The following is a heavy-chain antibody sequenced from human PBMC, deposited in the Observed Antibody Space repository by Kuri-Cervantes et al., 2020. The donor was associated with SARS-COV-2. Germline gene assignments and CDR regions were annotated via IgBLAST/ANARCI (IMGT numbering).Heavy chain of an antibody. CDR1: GFTFSDYY. CDR3: ARAGKGGYSYYYYMDV. CDR2: ISGSGSTI. Sequence: GESLKISCAASGFTFSDYYMSWIRQAPGKGLEWVSYISGSGSTIYYADSVKGRFTISRDNAKNSLYLQMNSLRAEDTAVHYCARAGKGGYSYYYYMDVWGKGTTVTVSS. D-gene: IGHD3-10*01. J-gene: IGHJ6*03. V-gene: IGHV3-11*01.